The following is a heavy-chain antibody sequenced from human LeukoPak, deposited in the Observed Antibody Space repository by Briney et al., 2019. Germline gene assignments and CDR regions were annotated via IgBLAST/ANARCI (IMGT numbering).Heavy chain of an antibody. CDR1: GGSFSGYY. Sequence: SETLSLTCAVYGGSFSGYYWGWIRQPPGKGLEWIGSIYYSGSTYYNPSLKSRVTISVDTSKNQFSLKLSSVTAADTAVYYCATQNYDYVWGSYRPYFYYFDYWGQGTLVTVSS. V-gene: IGHV4-34*01. D-gene: IGHD3-16*02. CDR2: IYYSGST. J-gene: IGHJ4*02. CDR3: ATQNYDYVWGSYRPYFYYFDY.